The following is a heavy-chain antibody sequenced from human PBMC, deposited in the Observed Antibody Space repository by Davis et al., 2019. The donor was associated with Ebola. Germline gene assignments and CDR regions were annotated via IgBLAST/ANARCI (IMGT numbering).Heavy chain of an antibody. J-gene: IGHJ5*02. D-gene: IGHD3-9*01. CDR2: IIPILGIA. CDR1: GGTFSSYA. CDR3: ARGPDDTAWFDP. V-gene: IGHV1-69*04. Sequence: SVKVSCKASGGTFSSYALSWVRQAPGQGLEWMGRIIPILGIANYAQKFQGRVTITADKSTSTAYMELSSLRSEDTAVYYCARGPDDTAWFDPWGQGTLVTVSS.